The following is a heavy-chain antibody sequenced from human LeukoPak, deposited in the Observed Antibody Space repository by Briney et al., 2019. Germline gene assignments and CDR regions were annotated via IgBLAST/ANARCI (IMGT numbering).Heavy chain of an antibody. CDR2: INHSGST. CDR3: ARGQESWDGYVN. D-gene: IGHD5-24*01. CDR1: GGSFSGYY. Sequence: SETLSLTCAVYGGSFSGYYWSWIRQPPEKGLEWIGEINHSGSTNYNPSLKSRVTISVDTSKRQFSLNLSSVTAADTGVYYCARGQESWDGYVNWGQGTLVTVSS. V-gene: IGHV4-34*01. J-gene: IGHJ4*02.